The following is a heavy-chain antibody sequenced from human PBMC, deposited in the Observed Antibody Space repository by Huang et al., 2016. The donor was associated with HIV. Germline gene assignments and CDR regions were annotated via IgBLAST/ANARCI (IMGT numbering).Heavy chain of an antibody. V-gene: IGHV3-30*01. J-gene: IGHJ4*02. CDR2: MSYDGSNQ. CDR1: GFPFSNFA. CDR3: AGGFTGSAWSYFDF. D-gene: IGHD6-19*01. Sequence: QVHLMESGGGVVQPGRSLRLSCAASGFPFSNFAMHWVRQAPGKGLEWVAVMSYDGSNQYCADSVKDRVTISRDNSKNTLYLLMNSLRPEETAVYYCAGGFTGSAWSYFDFWGQGTLVTVST.